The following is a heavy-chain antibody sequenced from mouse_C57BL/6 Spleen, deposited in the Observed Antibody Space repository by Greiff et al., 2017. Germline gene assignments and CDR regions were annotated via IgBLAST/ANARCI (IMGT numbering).Heavy chain of an antibody. D-gene: IGHD2-3*01. J-gene: IGHJ4*01. CDR1: GYTFTSYW. V-gene: IGHV1-64*01. CDR2: IHPNSGST. Sequence: VQLQQPGAELVKPGASVKLSCKASGYTFTSYWMHWVKQRPGQGLEWIGMIHPNSGSTNYNEKFKSKATLTVDKSSSTAYMQLSSLTSEDSADYYGARGGYSGAMDDGGQGTSVTVSS. CDR3: ARGGYSGAMDD.